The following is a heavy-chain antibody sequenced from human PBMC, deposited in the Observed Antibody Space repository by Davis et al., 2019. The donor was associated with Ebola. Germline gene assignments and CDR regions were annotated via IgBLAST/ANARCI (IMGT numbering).Heavy chain of an antibody. Sequence: MPSETLSLTCAVYGGSFSDYYWSWIRQPPGKGLEWIGEINDSGNTNYNPSLKSRVTISVDTSKNQFSLKLSSVTAAGTAVYYCARGAGAGGIWGQGTLVTVSS. CDR1: GGSFSDYY. J-gene: IGHJ4*02. D-gene: IGHD1-26*01. CDR3: ARGAGAGGI. CDR2: INDSGNT. V-gene: IGHV4-34*01.